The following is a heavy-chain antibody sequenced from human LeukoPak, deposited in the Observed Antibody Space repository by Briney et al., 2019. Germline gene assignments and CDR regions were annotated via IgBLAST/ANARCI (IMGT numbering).Heavy chain of an antibody. CDR1: GFTVSSNY. CDR2: IYSGGST. J-gene: IGHJ4*02. V-gene: IGHV3-53*01. CDR3: ARYSGSYYYPPAWDL. D-gene: IGHD1-26*01. Sequence: GGSLRLSCAASGFTVSSNYMNWVRQAPGKGLEWVSVIYSGGSTYYADSVKGRFTISRDNSKNTLYLQMDSLRADDTAVYYCARYSGSYYYPPAWDLWGQGTLVTVSS.